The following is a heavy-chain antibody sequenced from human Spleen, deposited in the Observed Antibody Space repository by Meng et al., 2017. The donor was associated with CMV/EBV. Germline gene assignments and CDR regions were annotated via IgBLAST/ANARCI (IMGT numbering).Heavy chain of an antibody. J-gene: IGHJ4*02. V-gene: IGHV3-23*01. CDR3: AKEHGGLYGVLDY. Sequence: GESLKISCAASAFTFSNYAMTWVRQAPGKGLEWISGISGSGYDTYYADTVRGRFTISRDNSKNTLYLQMNSLRAEDTAIYYCAKEHGGLYGVLDYWGQGTLVTVSS. CDR1: AFTFSNYA. CDR2: ISGSGYDT. D-gene: IGHD4-17*01.